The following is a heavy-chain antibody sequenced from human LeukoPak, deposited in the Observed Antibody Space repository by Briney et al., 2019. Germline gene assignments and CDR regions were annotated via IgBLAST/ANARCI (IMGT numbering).Heavy chain of an antibody. CDR2: INPSGGST. CDR1: GYTFTNYY. Sequence: ASVKVSCKASGYTFTNYYMHWVRQAPGQGLEWMGIINPSGGSTSYAQKFQGRVTMTRDKYTSTVYMEVSSLRSEDTAVYYCAREYGVDGMDVWGQGTTVTVSS. J-gene: IGHJ6*02. D-gene: IGHD4-17*01. CDR3: AREYGVDGMDV. V-gene: IGHV1-46*01.